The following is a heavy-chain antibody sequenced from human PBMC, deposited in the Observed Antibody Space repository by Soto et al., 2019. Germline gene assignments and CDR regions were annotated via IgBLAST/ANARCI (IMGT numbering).Heavy chain of an antibody. CDR2: IKSDGSEK. CDR3: MTDHGGW. CDR1: GFTFYTYW. Sequence: EVQLVESGGGLVQPGGSLRLSCGASGFTFYTYWMNRVRQAPGMGLEWVANIKSDGSEKYYVDSVKGRFTISRDNTKNSMYLQMNSLRVDDTAMYHCMTDHGGWWGPGTLVTVSS. D-gene: IGHD6-19*01. V-gene: IGHV3-7*01. J-gene: IGHJ4*02.